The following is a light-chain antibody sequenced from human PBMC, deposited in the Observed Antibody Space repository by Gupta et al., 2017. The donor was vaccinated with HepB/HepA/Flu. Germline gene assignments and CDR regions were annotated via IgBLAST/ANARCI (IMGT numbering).Light chain of an antibody. CDR2: GAS. V-gene: IGKV3-20*01. CDR3: QQDGGSPWT. J-gene: IGKJ1*01. Sequence: EIVLTQSAGTLSLSPGKRATLSCRASQSISSSYLAWYQQKRGQAPRLLIYGASNRATGIPDRFSGSGSGTNFTLTITTLEPEYFAVYSCQQDGGSPWTFGQGTQVEIK. CDR1: QSISSSY.